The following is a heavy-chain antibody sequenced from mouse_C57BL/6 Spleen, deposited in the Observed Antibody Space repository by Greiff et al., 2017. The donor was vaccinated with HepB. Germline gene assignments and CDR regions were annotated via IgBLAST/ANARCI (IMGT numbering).Heavy chain of an antibody. J-gene: IGHJ3*01. CDR1: GFTFSSYA. CDR2: ISDGGSYT. D-gene: IGHD2-10*02. CDR3: ARDQGMYGFAWFAY. Sequence: EVKLVESGGGLVKPGGSLKLSCAASGFTFSSYAMSWVRQTPEKRLEWVATISDGGSYTYYPDNVKGRFTISRDNAKNNLYLQMSHLKSEDTAMYYCARDQGMYGFAWFAYWGQGTLVTVSA. V-gene: IGHV5-4*01.